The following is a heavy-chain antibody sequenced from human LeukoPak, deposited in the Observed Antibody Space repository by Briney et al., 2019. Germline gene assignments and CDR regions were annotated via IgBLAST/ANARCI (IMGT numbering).Heavy chain of an antibody. D-gene: IGHD6-19*01. V-gene: IGHV4-59*12. J-gene: IGHJ4*02. CDR3: ARRGSGWQEYYFDY. CDR1: GGSISRYY. CDR2: KDYSGST. Sequence: SETLSLTCTVSGGSISRYYWSWIRQPPGKGLEWIGYKDYSGSTNYNRSLKSRVTISVDTSKNQFSLKLSSVTTADTAVYYCARRGSGWQEYYFDYWGQGTLVTVSS.